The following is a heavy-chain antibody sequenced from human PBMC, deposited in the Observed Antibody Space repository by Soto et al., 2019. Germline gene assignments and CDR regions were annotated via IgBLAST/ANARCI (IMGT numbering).Heavy chain of an antibody. CDR2: MNPNSGNT. J-gene: IGHJ3*02. CDR3: ARGAGVLRFLEYDAFDS. Sequence: RASVKVSCKASGYTFTSYDINWVRQATGQGLEWMGWMNPNSGNTGYAQKFQGRVTMTRNTSISTAYMELSSLRSEDTAVYYCARGAGVLRFLEYDAFDSWGQGTMVTVSS. V-gene: IGHV1-8*01. CDR1: GYTFTSYD. D-gene: IGHD3-3*01.